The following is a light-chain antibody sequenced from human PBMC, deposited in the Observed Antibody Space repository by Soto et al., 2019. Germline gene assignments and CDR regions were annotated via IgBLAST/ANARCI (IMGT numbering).Light chain of an antibody. CDR2: EVS. V-gene: IGLV2-23*02. CDR3: CSYACSSTFYV. Sequence: HSVLTQPASVSGSPGQSITISCTGTSSDVGSYNLVSWYQQHPGKASKLMIYEVSKRPSGVSNRFSGSKSGNTASLTISGLQAEDEADYYCCSYACSSTFYVFGTGTKLTVL. CDR1: SSDVGSYNL. J-gene: IGLJ1*01.